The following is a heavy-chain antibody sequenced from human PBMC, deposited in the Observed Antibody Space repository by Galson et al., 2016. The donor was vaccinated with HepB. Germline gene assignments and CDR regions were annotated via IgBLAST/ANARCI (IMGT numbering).Heavy chain of an antibody. CDR1: GFTFSNYA. Sequence: SLRLSCAASGFTFSNYAMHWVRQAPGKGLEWVAIISYDGSNKDYADSVKGRFTISRDNSKSTLYLQMNSLRDEDTAVYYCARDLIGWLVLDSWGQGTLVTVSS. V-gene: IGHV3-30*04. D-gene: IGHD6-19*01. CDR2: ISYDGSNK. CDR3: ARDLIGWLVLDS. J-gene: IGHJ4*02.